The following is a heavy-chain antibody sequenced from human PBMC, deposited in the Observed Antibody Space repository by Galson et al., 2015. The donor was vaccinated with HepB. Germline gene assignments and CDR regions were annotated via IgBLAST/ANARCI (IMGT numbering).Heavy chain of an antibody. Sequence: SLRLSCAASGFTFSSYGMHWVRQAPGKGLEWVAVISYDGSNKYYADSVKGRFTISRDNSKNTLYLQMNSLRAEDTAVYYCAKDPIVGATTTPSFDYWGQGTLVTVSS. V-gene: IGHV3-30*18. CDR2: ISYDGSNK. CDR1: GFTFSSYG. CDR3: AKDPIVGATTTPSFDY. J-gene: IGHJ4*02. D-gene: IGHD1-26*01.